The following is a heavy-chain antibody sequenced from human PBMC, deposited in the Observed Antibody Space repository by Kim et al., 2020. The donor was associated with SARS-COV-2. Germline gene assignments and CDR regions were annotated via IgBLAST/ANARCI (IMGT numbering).Heavy chain of an antibody. D-gene: IGHD3-3*01. CDR3: ARDLDWLLYDS. J-gene: IGHJ4*02. Sequence: RYADSVKGRFTISRDNARNTLYLQMNSLRAEDTAVYYCARDLDWLLYDSWGQGTLVTVSS. V-gene: IGHV3-74*01.